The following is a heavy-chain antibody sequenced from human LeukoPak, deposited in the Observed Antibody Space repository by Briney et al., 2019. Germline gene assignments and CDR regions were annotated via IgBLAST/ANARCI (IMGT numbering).Heavy chain of an antibody. J-gene: IGHJ4*02. D-gene: IGHD1-1*01. V-gene: IGHV3-13*01. Sequence: GGSLRLSCAASGFTFSSYDMHWVRQATGKGLEWVSAIGTAGDTYYPGSVKGRFTISRENAKNSLYLQMNSLRAGDTAVYYCVGSLTGTTFDYWGQGTLVTVSS. CDR3: VGSLTGTTFDY. CDR2: IGTAGDT. CDR1: GFTFSSYD.